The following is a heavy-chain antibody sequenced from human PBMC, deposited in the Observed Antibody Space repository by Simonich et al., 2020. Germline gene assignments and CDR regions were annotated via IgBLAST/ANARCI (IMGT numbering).Heavy chain of an antibody. CDR1: GYTFTGYD. Sequence: QVQLVQSGAEVKKPGASVKVSCKASGYTFTGYDMHWVRQAPGQGLEWRGWINPNRGDTNYAQKIQGRVTMTRDTSISTAYMELSRLRSDDTAVYYCARGRLTGDKGAFDIWGQGTMVTVSS. J-gene: IGHJ3*02. CDR2: INPNRGDT. V-gene: IGHV1-2*02. CDR3: ARGRLTGDKGAFDI. D-gene: IGHD7-27*01.